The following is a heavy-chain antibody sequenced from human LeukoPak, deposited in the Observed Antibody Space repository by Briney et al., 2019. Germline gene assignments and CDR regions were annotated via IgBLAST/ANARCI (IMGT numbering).Heavy chain of an antibody. D-gene: IGHD5-24*01. V-gene: IGHV4-31*03. J-gene: IGHJ4*02. CDR3: ARMRRDGYNYFDY. Sequence: SETLSLTCTVSGGSITSGGYYWGLIRQHPGQGLEWIGYIYHSGSTYYNPSLKSRVTISVDTSKNQFSLKLSSVTAADTAVYYCARMRRDGYNYFDYWGQGTLVTVSS. CDR2: IYHSGST. CDR1: GGSITSGGYY.